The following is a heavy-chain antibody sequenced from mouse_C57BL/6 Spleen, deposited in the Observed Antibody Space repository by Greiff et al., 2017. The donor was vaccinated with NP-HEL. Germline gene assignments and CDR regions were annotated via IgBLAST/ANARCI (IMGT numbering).Heavy chain of an antibody. J-gene: IGHJ2*01. Sequence: QVQLQQSGAELAKPGASVKLSCKASGYTFTSYWMHWVKQRPGQGLEWIGYINPSSGYTKYNQKFKDKAKLTADKSSITSYMQLSSLTYEDSAVYYCARAGDGSSLDYWGQGTTLTVSS. CDR1: GYTFTSYW. D-gene: IGHD1-1*01. CDR3: ARAGDGSSLDY. CDR2: INPSSGYT. V-gene: IGHV1-7*01.